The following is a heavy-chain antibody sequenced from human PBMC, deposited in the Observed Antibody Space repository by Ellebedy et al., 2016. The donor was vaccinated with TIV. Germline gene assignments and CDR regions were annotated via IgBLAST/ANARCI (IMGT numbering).Heavy chain of an antibody. CDR2: INHSGSA. J-gene: IGHJ4*02. CDR3: ARRNIVPAEPGIAY. CDR1: GESFTGYY. D-gene: IGHD3-16*02. V-gene: IGHV4-34*01. Sequence: SETLSLTXAVYGESFTGYYWSWIRQTPGKGLEWLGEINHSGSANYNPSLKSRLIISVDTSKNQFSLKLSPLTAADTAVYYCARRNIVPAEPGIAYWGQGTRVTVSS.